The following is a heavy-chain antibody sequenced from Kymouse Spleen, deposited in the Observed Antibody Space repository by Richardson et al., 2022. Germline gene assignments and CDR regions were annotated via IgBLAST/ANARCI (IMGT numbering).Heavy chain of an antibody. J-gene: IGHJ4*02. CDR2: IWYDGSNK. V-gene: IGHV3-33*01. Sequence: QVQLVESGGGVVQPGRSLRLSCAASGFTFSSYGMHWVRQAPGKGLEWVAVIWYDGSNKYYADSVKGRFTISRDNSKNTLYLQMNSLRAEDTAVYYCARDLITMVRGVIDYWGQGTLVTVSS. D-gene: IGHD3-10*01. CDR1: GFTFSSYG. CDR3: ARDLITMVRGVIDY.